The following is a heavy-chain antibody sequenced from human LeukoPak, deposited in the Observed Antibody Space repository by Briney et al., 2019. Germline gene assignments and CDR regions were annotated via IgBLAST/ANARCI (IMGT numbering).Heavy chain of an antibody. J-gene: IGHJ5*02. Sequence: SETLSLTCTVSGGSISSYYWSWIRQPPGKGLEWIGYIYYSGSTNYNPSLKSRVTISVDTSKNQFSLKLSSGTAADTAVYYCARGGVNYVSVNWFDPWGQGTLVTVSS. D-gene: IGHD3-16*01. CDR3: ARGGVNYVSVNWFDP. CDR2: IYYSGST. V-gene: IGHV4-59*01. CDR1: GGSISSYY.